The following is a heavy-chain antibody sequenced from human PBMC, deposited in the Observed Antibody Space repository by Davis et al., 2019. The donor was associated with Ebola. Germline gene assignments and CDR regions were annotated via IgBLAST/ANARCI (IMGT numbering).Heavy chain of an antibody. J-gene: IGHJ4*02. CDR2: IRSKANSYAT. D-gene: IGHD6-6*01. CDR1: GFTFSGSA. CDR3: TATLGQLGDY. V-gene: IGHV3-73*01. Sequence: GGSLRLSCAASGFTFSGSAMHWVRQASGKGPEWVGRIRSKANSYATAYAASVKGRFTISRDDSKNTAYLQMNSLKTEDTAVYYCTATLGQLGDYWGQGTLVTVSS.